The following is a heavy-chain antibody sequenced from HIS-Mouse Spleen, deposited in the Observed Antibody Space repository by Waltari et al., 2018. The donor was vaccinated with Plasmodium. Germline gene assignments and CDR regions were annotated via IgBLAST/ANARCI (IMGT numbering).Heavy chain of an antibody. D-gene: IGHD1-7*01. CDR2: IYFSGST. V-gene: IGHV4-39*07. J-gene: IGHJ4*02. Sequence: QLQLQESGPGLVKPSETLSLTCTVSGGSISSSSYSWGWIRQPPGKGLEWIGGIYFSGSTHYNPPLKSRVTISVDTSKNQFSLKLSSVTAADTAVYYCARDRITGTSYFDYWGQGTLVTVSS. CDR1: GGSISSSSYS. CDR3: ARDRITGTSYFDY.